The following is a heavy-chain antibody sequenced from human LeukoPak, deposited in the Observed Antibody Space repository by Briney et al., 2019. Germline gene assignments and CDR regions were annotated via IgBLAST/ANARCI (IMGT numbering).Heavy chain of an antibody. CDR3: ARYYYGSGSYYFDY. Sequence: GGSLRLSCAASGFTFSSYSMNWVRQAPGKGLEWVANIKQDGSEKYYVDSVKGRFTISRDNAKNSLYLQMNSLRAEDTAVYYCARYYYGSGSYYFDYWGQGTLVTVSS. V-gene: IGHV3-7*01. J-gene: IGHJ4*02. D-gene: IGHD3-10*01. CDR1: GFTFSSYS. CDR2: IKQDGSEK.